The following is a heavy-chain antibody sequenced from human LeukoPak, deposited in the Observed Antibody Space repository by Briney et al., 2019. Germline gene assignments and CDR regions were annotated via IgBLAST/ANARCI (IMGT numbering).Heavy chain of an antibody. J-gene: IGHJ4*02. CDR3: AKEWGSGWYHYFDY. CDR2: IRYDGSNK. D-gene: IGHD6-19*01. CDR1: GFTFSNYA. Sequence: GGSLRLSCAASGFTFSNYAMSWVRQAPGKGLEWVAFIRYDGSNKYYADSVKGRFTISRDNSKNTLYLQMNSLRAEDTAVYYCAKEWGSGWYHYFDYWGQGTLVTVSS. V-gene: IGHV3-30*02.